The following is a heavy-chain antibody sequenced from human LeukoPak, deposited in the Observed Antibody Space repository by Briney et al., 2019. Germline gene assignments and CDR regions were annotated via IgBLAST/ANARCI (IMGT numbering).Heavy chain of an antibody. Sequence: SETLSLTCAVYGGSFSGYYWSWIRQPPGKGLEWIGEINHSGSTNYNPSLKSRVTISVDTSKNQFSLKLSSVTAADTAVYYCARLYWRYSSSSGVFDYWGQGTLVTVSS. V-gene: IGHV4-34*01. J-gene: IGHJ4*02. CDR1: GGSFSGYY. D-gene: IGHD6-6*01. CDR2: INHSGST. CDR3: ARLYWRYSSSSGVFDY.